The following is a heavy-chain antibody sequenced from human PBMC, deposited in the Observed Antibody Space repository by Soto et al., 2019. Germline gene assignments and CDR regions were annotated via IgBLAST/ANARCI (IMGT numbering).Heavy chain of an antibody. CDR3: ARVDCSSASCYSGDYYYYAMDV. Sequence: LRLSCAASGFTFSTYGMHWVRQAPGKGLEWVAVIWYDGSNKYYADSVKGRFTISRDNFKNTLYLQVNSLRAEDTAVYYCARVDCSSASCYSGDYYYYAMDVWGQGTTVTVSS. D-gene: IGHD2-2*02. CDR2: IWYDGSNK. J-gene: IGHJ6*02. CDR1: GFTFSTYG. V-gene: IGHV3-33*08.